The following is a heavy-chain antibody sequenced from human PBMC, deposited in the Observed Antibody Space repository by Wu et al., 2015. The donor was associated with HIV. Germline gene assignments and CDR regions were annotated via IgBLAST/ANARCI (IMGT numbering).Heavy chain of an antibody. V-gene: IGHV1-69*12. CDR3: ARDRSDTRFIWFRGQESFYFYYMDV. CDR2: IIPIFDAT. D-gene: IGHD3-10*01. Sequence: QVQLVQSGAEVKKPGSSVKVSCKASGGTFSSYAIIWVRQAPGQGLEWMGGIIPIFDATKYAQKFQDRVTITADESTNTAYLELRSLRSDDTAVYYCARDRSDTRFIWFRGQESFYFYYMDVVGQRDHGHRLL. CDR1: GGTFSSYA. J-gene: IGHJ6*03.